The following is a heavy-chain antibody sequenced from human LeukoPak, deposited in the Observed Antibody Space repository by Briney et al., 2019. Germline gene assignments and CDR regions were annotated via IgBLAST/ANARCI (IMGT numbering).Heavy chain of an antibody. CDR1: GGSISSSSYY. V-gene: IGHV4-39*07. CDR3: ARYLWELHSPIDY. J-gene: IGHJ4*02. CDR2: IYYSGST. Sequence: PSETLSLTCTVSGGSISSSSYYWGWIRQPPGKGLEWIGSIYYSGSTYYNPSLKSRVTISVDTSKNQFSLKLSSVTAADTAVYYCARYLWELHSPIDYWGQGTLVTVSS. D-gene: IGHD1-26*01.